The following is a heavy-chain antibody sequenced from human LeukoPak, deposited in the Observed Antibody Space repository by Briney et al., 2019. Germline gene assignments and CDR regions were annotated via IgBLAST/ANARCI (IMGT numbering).Heavy chain of an antibody. D-gene: IGHD3-10*01. CDR3: ARHYGSGSYYTLNWFDP. CDR2: IYYSGST. V-gene: IGHV4-39*01. Sequence: SETLSLTCTVSGGSISSSSYYWGWIRQPPGKGLEWIGSIYYSGSTYYNPSLKSRVTISVDTSKNQFSLKLSSVTAADTAVYYCARHYGSGSYYTLNWFDPWGQGTLVTVSS. J-gene: IGHJ5*02. CDR1: GGSISSSSYY.